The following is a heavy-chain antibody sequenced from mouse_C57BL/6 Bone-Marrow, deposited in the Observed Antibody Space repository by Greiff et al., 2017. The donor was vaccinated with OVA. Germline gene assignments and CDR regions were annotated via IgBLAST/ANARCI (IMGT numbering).Heavy chain of an antibody. CDR3: AEDGRGFDY. V-gene: IGHV5-6*01. J-gene: IGHJ2*01. CDR1: GFTFSSYG. CDR2: ISSGGSYT. D-gene: IGHD1-1*02. Sequence: EVKLQESGGDLVKPGGSLKLSCAASGFTFSSYGMSWVRQTPDKRLEWVATISSGGSYTYYPDSVKGRFTISRDNAKNTLYLQMSSLKSEDTAMYYCAEDGRGFDYWGQGTTLTVSS.